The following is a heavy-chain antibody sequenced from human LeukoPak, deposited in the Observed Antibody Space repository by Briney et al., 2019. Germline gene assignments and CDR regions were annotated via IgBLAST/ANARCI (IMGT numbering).Heavy chain of an antibody. CDR1: DGSTTGYY. CDR3: AYSSGYY. D-gene: IGHD3-22*01. V-gene: IGHV4-59*08. CDR2: VYYTGRT. J-gene: IGHJ4*02. Sequence: PSETLSLTCSVSDGSTTGYYWSWIRQPPGKGLEWIAYVYYTGRTLYNPSLESRVTISVDTSKTQFSLTVTSVTAADTAVYYCAYSSGYYWGQGTLVTVSS.